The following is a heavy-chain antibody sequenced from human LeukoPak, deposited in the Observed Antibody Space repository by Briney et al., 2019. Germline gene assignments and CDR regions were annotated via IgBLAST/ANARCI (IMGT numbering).Heavy chain of an antibody. Sequence: PGGSLRLSCAASGFTFSSYSMNWVRQAPGKGLEWVSYISSSSSTIYYADSVKGRFTISRDNAKNSLYLQMNSLRAEDTAVYYCAKEIVATIEYYYYYMDVWGKGTTVTVSS. J-gene: IGHJ6*03. V-gene: IGHV3-48*01. CDR1: GFTFSSYS. D-gene: IGHD5-12*01. CDR2: ISSSSSTI. CDR3: AKEIVATIEYYYYYMDV.